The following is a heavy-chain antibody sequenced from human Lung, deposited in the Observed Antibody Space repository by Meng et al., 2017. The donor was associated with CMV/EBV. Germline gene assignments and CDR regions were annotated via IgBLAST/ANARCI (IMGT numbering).Heavy chain of an antibody. V-gene: IGHV1-18*01. CDR3: ARDLEYCGSTTCYEDCFDP. Sequence: TDDGSRWGREAPGQGLEGVGWISPYDGDTNYARKLQGRVTMTTDTSTTTAYMELRSLRSDDTAVYYCARDLEYCGSTTCYEDCFDPWGQGTLVTVSS. CDR1: TDDG. CDR2: ISPYDGDT. D-gene: IGHD2-2*01. J-gene: IGHJ5*02.